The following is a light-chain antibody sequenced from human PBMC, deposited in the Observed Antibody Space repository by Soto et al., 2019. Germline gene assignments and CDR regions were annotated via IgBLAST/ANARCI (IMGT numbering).Light chain of an antibody. CDR1: SSDVGGYNS. CDR3: CSYSSESTPYV. J-gene: IGLJ1*01. V-gene: IGLV2-14*03. CDR2: DVS. Sequence: QSALTQPASVSGSPGQSITISCTGTSSDVGGYNSVSWYQQHPGKAPKLMIFDVSSRPSGVSNRFSGSKSGNTASLTISGLQAEDEADYYCCSYSSESTPYVFGTGTKLTVL.